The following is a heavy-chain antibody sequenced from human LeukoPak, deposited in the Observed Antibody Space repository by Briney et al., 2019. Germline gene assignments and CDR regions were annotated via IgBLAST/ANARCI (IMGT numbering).Heavy chain of an antibody. Sequence: PERSLRLSCAASGFTFSSYGMHWVRQAPGKGLEWVAVIWYDGSNKYYADSVKGRFTISRDNSKNTLYLQMNSLRAEDTAVYYCARERHYYYMDVWGKGTTVTVSS. V-gene: IGHV3-33*01. CDR1: GFTFSSYG. J-gene: IGHJ6*03. CDR3: ARERHYYYMDV. CDR2: IWYDGSNK.